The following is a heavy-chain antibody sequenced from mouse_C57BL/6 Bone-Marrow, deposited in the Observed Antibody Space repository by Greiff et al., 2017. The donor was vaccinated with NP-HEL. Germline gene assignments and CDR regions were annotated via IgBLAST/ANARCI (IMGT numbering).Heavy chain of an antibody. Sequence: VQLQQSGAELARPGASVKLSCKASGYTFTSYGISWVKQRTGQGLEWIGEIYPRSGNTYYNEKFKGKATLTADKSSSTAYMELRSLTSEDSAFYFCAREEITTVVSYFDYWGQGTTLTVSS. D-gene: IGHD1-1*01. CDR1: GYTFTSYG. CDR3: AREEITTVVSYFDY. J-gene: IGHJ2*01. V-gene: IGHV1-81*01. CDR2: IYPRSGNT.